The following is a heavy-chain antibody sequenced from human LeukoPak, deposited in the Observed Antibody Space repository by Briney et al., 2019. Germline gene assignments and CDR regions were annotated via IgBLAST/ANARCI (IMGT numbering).Heavy chain of an antibody. J-gene: IGHJ6*03. V-gene: IGHV3-48*03. CDR2: ISSSGSTI. CDR1: GFTFSSYE. Sequence: GGSLRLSCAASGFTFSSYEMNWVRQAPGKGLEWVSYISSSGSTIYYADSVMGRFTISRDNAKNSLYLQMNSLRAEDTALYYCARERATLDYYYYMDVWGKGTTVTVSS. D-gene: IGHD5-12*01. CDR3: ARERATLDYYYYMDV.